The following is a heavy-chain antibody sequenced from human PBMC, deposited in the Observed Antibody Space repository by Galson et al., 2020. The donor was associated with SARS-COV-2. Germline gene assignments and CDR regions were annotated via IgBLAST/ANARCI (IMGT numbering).Heavy chain of an antibody. Sequence: GGSLRLSCAASGLTFSPYTMNWVRQAPGQGLEWVSSIGGPGDTRYYAESVRGCFTISRDNSNNMLYLHLDSLTAEDTAIYYCTKDFGRVLLGPGYWGLGTLVTVSS. CDR3: TKDFGRVLLGPGY. CDR1: GLTFSPYT. V-gene: IGHV3-23*01. J-gene: IGHJ4*02. D-gene: IGHD3-10*01. CDR2: IGGPGDTR.